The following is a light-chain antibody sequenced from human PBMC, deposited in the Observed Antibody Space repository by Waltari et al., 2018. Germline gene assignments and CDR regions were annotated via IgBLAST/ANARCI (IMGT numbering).Light chain of an antibody. CDR2: GAS. CDR1: QTFSSSY. CDR3: QHYGTSPPLA. V-gene: IGKV3-20*01. J-gene: IGKJ4*01. Sequence: EIVLTQSPGTLSLSPGERATISCRTSQTFSSSYLEWYQQKPGQDPRLLTYGASPRAAGGPVRCSGSGSGTDFTLTSSRLEPEDFAVYYCQHYGTSPPLAVGGGTKVEIK.